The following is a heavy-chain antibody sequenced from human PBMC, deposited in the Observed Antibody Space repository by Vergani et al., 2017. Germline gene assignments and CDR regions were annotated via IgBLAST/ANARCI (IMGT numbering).Heavy chain of an antibody. CDR2: ILYDGNKK. CDR1: GFPFSDYG. J-gene: IGHJ6*03. CDR3: ARDFLTRVTTLDYYYMGV. Sequence: QVQLVESGGGEVQPGRSLRLSCSAAGFPFSDYGVHGVRQAPGKGLEGVSVILYDGNKKNYADSVKGRFTISRENSKNTLYLEMNALRAADTDVYYCARDFLTRVTTLDYYYMGVWGKGTTVTVSS. V-gene: IGHV3-30*03. D-gene: IGHD4-11*01.